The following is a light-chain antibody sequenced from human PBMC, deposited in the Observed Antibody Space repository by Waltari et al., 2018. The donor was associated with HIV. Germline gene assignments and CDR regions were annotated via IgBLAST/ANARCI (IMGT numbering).Light chain of an antibody. CDR1: SSDIGLYNF. J-gene: IGLJ2*01. CDR2: DVS. Sequence: QSALTQPPSASGSPGQSVTISCAGTSSDIGLYNFVSWNQHHPGKAPKLMISDVSRRPSGVPERVSGSKSGNTASLTVSGLQADDEATYYCFSYAGNNFLLFGGGTKLTVL. V-gene: IGLV2-8*01. CDR3: FSYAGNNFLL.